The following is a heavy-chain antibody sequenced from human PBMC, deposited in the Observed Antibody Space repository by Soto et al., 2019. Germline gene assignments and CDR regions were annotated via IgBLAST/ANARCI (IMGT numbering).Heavy chain of an antibody. CDR3: ARGRAGPQRTFDY. CDR2: INPNSGGT. D-gene: IGHD2-8*01. Sequence: GASVEVCCKASGYTFTGYYMQWVRQAPGQGLEWMGWINPNSGGTNYAQKFQGWVTMTRDTSISTAYMELSRLRSDDTAVYYCARGRAGPQRTFDYWGQGTLVTVSS. J-gene: IGHJ4*02. CDR1: GYTFTGYY. V-gene: IGHV1-2*04.